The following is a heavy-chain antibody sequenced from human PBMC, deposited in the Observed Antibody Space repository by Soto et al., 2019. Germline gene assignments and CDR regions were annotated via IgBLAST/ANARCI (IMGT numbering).Heavy chain of an antibody. CDR3: ARQSRTWFDP. CDR1: GGSISSYY. J-gene: IGHJ5*02. V-gene: IGHV4-59*08. Sequence: SETLSLTCSVSGGSISSYYWSWIRQPPGKGLEWIGYIYYSGSTNYNPSLKSRVTISVDTSKNQFSLKLSSVTAADTAVYYCARQSRTWFDPWGQGTLVTVSS. CDR2: IYYSGST.